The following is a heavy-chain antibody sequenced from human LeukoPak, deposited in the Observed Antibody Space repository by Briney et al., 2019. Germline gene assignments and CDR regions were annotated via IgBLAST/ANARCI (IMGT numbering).Heavy chain of an antibody. CDR1: GFTFSSYA. CDR2: ISYDGSNK. V-gene: IGHV3-30*04. J-gene: IGHJ6*03. CDR3: ARDARVWWELLVTAYYYYYMDV. D-gene: IGHD1-26*01. Sequence: PGGSLRLSCAASGFTFSSYAMHWVRQAPGKGLEWVAVISYDGSNKYYADSVKGRFTISRDNSKNTLYLQMNSLRAEDTAVYYCARDARVWWELLVTAYYYYYMDVWGKGTTVTVSS.